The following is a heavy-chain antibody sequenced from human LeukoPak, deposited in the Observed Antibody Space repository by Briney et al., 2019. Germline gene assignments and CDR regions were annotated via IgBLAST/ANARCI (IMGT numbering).Heavy chain of an antibody. Sequence: SETLSLTCSVSGGSISGYYWSWIRQSPGKGLVWIGYIYYSGSTNYNPSLKSRLTISVDKSNNQFSLKLNSVTAADTAVYYCAGEFCSGGSCYCRYWGQGTLVTVSS. CDR2: IYYSGST. CDR3: AGEFCSGGSCYCRY. V-gene: IGHV4-59*01. CDR1: GGSISGYY. D-gene: IGHD2-15*01. J-gene: IGHJ4*02.